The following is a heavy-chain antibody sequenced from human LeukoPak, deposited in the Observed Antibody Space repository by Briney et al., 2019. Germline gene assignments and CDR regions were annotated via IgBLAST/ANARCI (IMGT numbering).Heavy chain of an antibody. J-gene: IGHJ4*02. V-gene: IGHV4-59*01. D-gene: IGHD3-10*01. Sequence: SETLSLTCTVSGGSISGWYWSWIRQPPGKGLEWIGYIYNSGSTNYNPSLKSRVTISVDTSKNQFSLKLTSVTAADTAVYYCARDRELGYWGQGTLVTVSS. CDR2: IYNSGST. CDR3: ARDRELGY. CDR1: GGSISGWY.